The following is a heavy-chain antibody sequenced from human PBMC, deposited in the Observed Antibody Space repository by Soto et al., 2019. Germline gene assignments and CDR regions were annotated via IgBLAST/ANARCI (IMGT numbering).Heavy chain of an antibody. V-gene: IGHV4-59*01. CDR3: ASGGWSLDL. D-gene: IGHD6-19*01. CDR2: THNSGSS. CDR1: GGSISSNY. J-gene: IGHJ4*01. Sequence: SETLSLTCTVSGGSISSNYWSWIRQPPGRGLEWIGYTHNSGSSNYNPSLNSRVTMSVDTSKYQFSLRLSSVTAADTAVYYCASGGWSLDLWGHGTLVTVS.